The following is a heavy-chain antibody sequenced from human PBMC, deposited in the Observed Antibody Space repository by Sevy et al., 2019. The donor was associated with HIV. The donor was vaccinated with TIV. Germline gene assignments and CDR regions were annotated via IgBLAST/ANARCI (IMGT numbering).Heavy chain of an antibody. D-gene: IGHD3-10*01. CDR1: GYTFTSYG. V-gene: IGHV1-18*01. Sequence: ASVKVSCKACGYTFTSYGISWVRQAPGQGLEWMGWISAYNGNTNYAQKLQGRVTMTTDTSTSTAYMELRSLRSDDTAVYYCARGHFYGSGSFRIYYGMDVWGQGTTVTVSS. CDR3: ARGHFYGSGSFRIYYGMDV. CDR2: ISAYNGNT. J-gene: IGHJ6*02.